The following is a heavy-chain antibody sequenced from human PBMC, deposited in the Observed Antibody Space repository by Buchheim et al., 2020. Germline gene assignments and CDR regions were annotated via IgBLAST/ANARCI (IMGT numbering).Heavy chain of an antibody. D-gene: IGHD3-3*01. CDR1: GFTFSSYW. CDR2: IKQDGSEK. V-gene: IGHV3-7*01. J-gene: IGHJ6*02. Sequence: VQLVESGGGLVQPGGSLRLSCAASGFTFSSYWMSWVRQAPGKGLEWVANIKQDGSEKYYVDSVKGRFTISRDNAKNSLYLQMNSLRAEDTAVYYCARPPYDFWSGYFPLIYYYYGMDVWGQGTT. CDR3: ARPPYDFWSGYFPLIYYYYGMDV.